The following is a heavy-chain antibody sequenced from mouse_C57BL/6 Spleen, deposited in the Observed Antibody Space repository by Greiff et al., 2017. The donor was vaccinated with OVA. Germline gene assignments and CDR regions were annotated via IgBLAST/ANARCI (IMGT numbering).Heavy chain of an antibody. V-gene: IGHV1-64*01. CDR1: GYTFTSYW. CDR3: ARPPTVVATGDY. CDR2: IHPNSGST. J-gene: IGHJ2*01. D-gene: IGHD1-1*01. Sequence: QVQLQQPGAELVKPGASVKLSCKASGYTFTSYWMHWVKQRPGQGLEWIGMIHPNSGSTNYNEKFKSKATLTVDKSSSPAYMQLSSLTSEDSAVYYCARPPTVVATGDYWGQGTTLTVSS.